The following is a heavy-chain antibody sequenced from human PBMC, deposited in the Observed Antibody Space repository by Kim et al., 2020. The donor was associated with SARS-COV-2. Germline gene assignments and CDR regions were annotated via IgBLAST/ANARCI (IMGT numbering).Heavy chain of an antibody. J-gene: IGHJ3*02. D-gene: IGHD4-17*01. CDR1: GFTFSSYA. V-gene: IGHV3-23*01. Sequence: GGSLRLSCAASGFTFSSYAMSWVRQAPGKGLEWVSAISGSGGSTFYTDSVKGRYTISRDNSKNTLYLQMDRLRAEYTAVYYCARSYGDYYSHAFDIWGQGTMVTVSS. CDR3: ARSYGDYYSHAFDI. CDR2: ISGSGGST.